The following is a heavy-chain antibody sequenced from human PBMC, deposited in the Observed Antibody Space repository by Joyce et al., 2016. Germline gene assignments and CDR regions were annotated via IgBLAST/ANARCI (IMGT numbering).Heavy chain of an antibody. D-gene: IGHD1-1*01. V-gene: IGHV3-15*05. CDR3: TTEVNWTEGY. J-gene: IGHJ4*02. CDR1: GFTFSDAW. Sequence: ASGFTFSDAWLTWVRQAPGKGLEGVGRIKSKTDGGTTDYAAPVKGRFTISRDDSKNTLYLQMNSLKTEDTAVYHCTTEVNWTEGYWGQGTLVTVSS. CDR2: IKSKTDGGTT.